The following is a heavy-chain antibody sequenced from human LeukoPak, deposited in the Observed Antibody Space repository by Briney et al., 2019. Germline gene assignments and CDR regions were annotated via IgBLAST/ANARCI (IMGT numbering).Heavy chain of an antibody. D-gene: IGHD3-22*01. CDR2: IYTSGST. J-gene: IGHJ3*02. CDR3: ARAPGAWLYGAFDI. Sequence: PSETLSLTCTVSGGSISSGSYYWSWIRQPARKGLEWIGRIYTSGSTNYNPSLKSRVTISVDTSKNQFSLKLSSVTAADTAVYYCARAPGAWLYGAFDIWGQGTMVTVSS. V-gene: IGHV4-61*02. CDR1: GGSISSGSYY.